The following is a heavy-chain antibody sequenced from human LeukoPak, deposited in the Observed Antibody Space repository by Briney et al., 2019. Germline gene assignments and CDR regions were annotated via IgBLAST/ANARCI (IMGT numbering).Heavy chain of an antibody. V-gene: IGHV4-31*03. Sequence: SETLSLTCTASGGSISSGGYYWSWIRQHPGKGLEWIGYIYYSGSTYYNPSLKSRVTISVDTSKNQFSLKLSSVTAADTAVYYCARDLTNYDFWSGYSTADAFDIWGQGTMVTVSS. D-gene: IGHD3-3*01. CDR2: IYYSGST. CDR1: GGSISSGGYY. CDR3: ARDLTNYDFWSGYSTADAFDI. J-gene: IGHJ3*02.